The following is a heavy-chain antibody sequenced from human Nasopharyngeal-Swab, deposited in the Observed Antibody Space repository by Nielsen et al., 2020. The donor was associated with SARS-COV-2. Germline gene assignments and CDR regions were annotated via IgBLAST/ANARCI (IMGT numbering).Heavy chain of an antibody. CDR3: ARNLGGLANDAFDI. CDR1: GFTFSSYW. J-gene: IGHJ3*02. D-gene: IGHD5-12*01. Sequence: GGSLRLSCAASGFTFSSYWMHWVRQAPGKGLVWVSRINSDGSSTSYADSVKGRFTISRDNAKNTLYLLMNSLRAEDTAVYYCARNLGGLANDAFDIWGQGTMVTVSS. V-gene: IGHV3-74*01. CDR2: INSDGSST.